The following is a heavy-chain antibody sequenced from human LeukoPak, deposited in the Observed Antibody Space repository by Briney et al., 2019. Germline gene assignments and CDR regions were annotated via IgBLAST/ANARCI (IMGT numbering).Heavy chain of an antibody. Sequence: PSETLSLTCTVSSGSISTSNYYWGWVRQPPGKALEWIGNIFYSGSTYYSPPLKSRVTISVDTSKNQFSLKLTSVTAADTAVYYCARGVPGSYTPRGYFDYWGQGTLVTVSS. CDR2: IFYSGST. V-gene: IGHV4-39*07. CDR3: ARGVPGSYTPRGYFDY. CDR1: SGSISTSNYY. J-gene: IGHJ4*02. D-gene: IGHD1-26*01.